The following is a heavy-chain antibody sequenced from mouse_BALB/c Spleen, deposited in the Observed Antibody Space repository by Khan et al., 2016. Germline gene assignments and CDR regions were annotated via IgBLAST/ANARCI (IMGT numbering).Heavy chain of an antibody. J-gene: IGHJ1*01. CDR3: ARDMVTGVYWYFDV. Sequence: EVELVESGGGLVQPGGSLRLSCATSGFTFTDYYISWVRQPPGKALEWLGFIRNKANGYTTEYSASVKGQFTISRENSQNILYLQMNTLRAEASATYHCARDMVTGVYWYFDVWGAGTTVTVSS. CDR2: IRNKANGYTT. D-gene: IGHD2-13*01. V-gene: IGHV7-3*02. CDR1: GFTFTDYY.